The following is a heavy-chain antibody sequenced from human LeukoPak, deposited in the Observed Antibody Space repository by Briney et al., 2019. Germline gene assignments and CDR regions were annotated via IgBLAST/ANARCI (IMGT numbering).Heavy chain of an antibody. CDR2: INSDGSWT. V-gene: IGHV3-74*01. Sequence: PGGSLRLSCAASGNYWMHWVRQAPGKGLVWVSHINSDGSWTSYADSVKGRFTISKDNAKNTVYLQMNSLRAEDTAVYSCVSFYETYWSRGTLVTVS. CDR1: GNYW. CDR3: VSFYETY. D-gene: IGHD2/OR15-2a*01. J-gene: IGHJ4*02.